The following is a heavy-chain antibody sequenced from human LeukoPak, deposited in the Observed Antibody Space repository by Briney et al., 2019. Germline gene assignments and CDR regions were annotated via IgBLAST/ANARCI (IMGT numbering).Heavy chain of an antibody. CDR2: IHYSGSN. CDR3: ARRGLNRQNFDY. CDR1: DDSINYNY. J-gene: IGHJ4*02. Sequence: SETLSLTCTVSDDSINYNYWGWIRQPPGKELECIGYIHYSGSNNYRPSLKSRVTISIDTSKNQFSLKLNSVAAADTAVYYCARRGLNRQNFDYWGQGTLVTVSS. V-gene: IGHV4-59*08. D-gene: IGHD3-16*01.